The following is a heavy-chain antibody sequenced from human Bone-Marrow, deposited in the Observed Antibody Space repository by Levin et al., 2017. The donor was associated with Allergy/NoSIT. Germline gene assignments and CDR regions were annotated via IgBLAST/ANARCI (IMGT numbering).Heavy chain of an antibody. Sequence: GGSLRLSCAASGFTFDDYAMNWVRQVPGKGLEWVAGINWNSNTKGYARSVKGRFTISRDNAKNSLYLQMSSLRPEDTALYYCAKERDSSTRYFFRSVDHWGQGTLVTVSS. CDR1: GFTFDDYA. V-gene: IGHV3-9*01. J-gene: IGHJ4*02. CDR3: AKERDSSTRYFFRSVDH. D-gene: IGHD2-2*01. CDR2: INWNSNTK.